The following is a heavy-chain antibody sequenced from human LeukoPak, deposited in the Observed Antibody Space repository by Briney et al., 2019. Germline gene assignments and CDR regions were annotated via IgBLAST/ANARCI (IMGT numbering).Heavy chain of an antibody. V-gene: IGHV1-2*02. CDR1: GYTFTGYY. J-gene: IGHJ6*02. CDR3: ATNKDIVVVPAASYYYYGMDV. D-gene: IGHD2-2*01. Sequence: GASVKVSCKASGYTFTGYYMHWVRQAPGQGLEWMGWINPNSGGTNYAKKFQGRVTITRDTSMSTAYMELSRLRSDDTAVYYCATNKDIVVVPAASYYYYGMDVWGQGTTVTVSS. CDR2: INPNSGGT.